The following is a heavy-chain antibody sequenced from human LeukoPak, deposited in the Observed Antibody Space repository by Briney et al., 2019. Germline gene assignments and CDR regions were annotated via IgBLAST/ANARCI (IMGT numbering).Heavy chain of an antibody. D-gene: IGHD3-10*01. J-gene: IGHJ5*01. V-gene: IGHV4-30-2*03. CDR3: ARHRGPAGPDS. Sequence: SETLSLTCTVSGGSISSGGYYWSWIRQPPGKGLEWIGSMYSSGSTYNNPSLKSRVTISVDTSKNQFFLKLSSVTAADTAVYYCARHRGPAGPDSWGQGTLVTVSS. CDR2: MYSSGST. CDR1: GGSISSGGYY.